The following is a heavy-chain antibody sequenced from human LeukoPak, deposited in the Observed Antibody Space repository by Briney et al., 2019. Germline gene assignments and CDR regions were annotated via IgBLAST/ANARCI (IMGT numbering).Heavy chain of an antibody. J-gene: IGHJ4*02. CDR3: ARGHITGTVTYLDY. V-gene: IGHV1-69*05. Sequence: SVKVSCKASGGTFSRYAISWVRQAPGQGLEWMGRIIPIFGTANYAQKFQSRVTITTDESTSTAYMELSSLRSEDTAVYYCARGHITGTVTYLDYWGQGTLVTVSS. CDR1: GGTFSRYA. D-gene: IGHD1-7*01. CDR2: IIPIFGTA.